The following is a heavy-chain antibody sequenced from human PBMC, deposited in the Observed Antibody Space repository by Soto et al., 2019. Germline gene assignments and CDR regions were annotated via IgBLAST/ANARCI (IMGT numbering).Heavy chain of an antibody. D-gene: IGHD3-10*01. CDR1: GFIFSSYE. V-gene: IGHV3-48*03. Sequence: EVQLVESVGGLVQPGGSLTISCAASGFIFSSYEINWVRQAPGKGLEWVSYISSGGGTKYYADSVKGRFTVARDNAKNSLYLQMNSLRAEDTAVYYCARHAGIYGSGPPGYWGQGTLVTVSS. CDR2: ISSGGGTK. J-gene: IGHJ4*02. CDR3: ARHAGIYGSGPPGY.